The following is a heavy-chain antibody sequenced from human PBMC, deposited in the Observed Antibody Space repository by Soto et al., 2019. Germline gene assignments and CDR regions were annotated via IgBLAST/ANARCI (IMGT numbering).Heavy chain of an antibody. CDR1: GGSFTAYY. CDR2: IHHSGST. Sequence: PSETLSLTCAVSGGSFTAYYWSWIRQSPDMRLEWIGEIHHSGSTTYNPSVESRVTISVDTSKRQFSLKLSSVTAADTAVYYCATSSPGDYVWFDPWGQGTLVTVSS. V-gene: IGHV4-34*01. CDR3: ATSSPGDYVWFDP. J-gene: IGHJ5*02. D-gene: IGHD4-17*01.